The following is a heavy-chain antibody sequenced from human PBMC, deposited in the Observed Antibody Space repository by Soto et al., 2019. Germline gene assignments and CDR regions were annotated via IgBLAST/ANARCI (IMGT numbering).Heavy chain of an antibody. CDR2: ISGSGGST. CDR3: AKDPFGWYYYYYGMDV. V-gene: IGHV3-23*01. D-gene: IGHD3-9*01. J-gene: IGHJ6*02. CDR1: GFTFSSYA. Sequence: GGSLRLSCAASGFTFSSYAMSWVRQAPGKGLEWVSAISGSGGSTYYADSVKGRFTISRDNSKNTLYLQMNSLRAEDTAVYYCAKDPFGWYYYYYGMDVWGQGTTVTVSS.